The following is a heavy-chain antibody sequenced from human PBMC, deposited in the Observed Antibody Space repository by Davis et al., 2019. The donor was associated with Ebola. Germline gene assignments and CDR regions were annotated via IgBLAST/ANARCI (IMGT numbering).Heavy chain of an antibody. CDR2: ISSSSYI. V-gene: IGHV3-21*01. CDR1: GFTFSSYS. D-gene: IGHD3-16*02. Sequence: PGGSLRLSCAASGFTFSSYSMNWVRQAPGKGLEWVSSISSSSYIYYADSVKGRFTISRDNAKNSLYLQMNSLRAEDTAVYYCAREDYIWGSYRYDLFLDYWGQGTLVTVSS. J-gene: IGHJ4*02. CDR3: AREDYIWGSYRYDLFLDY.